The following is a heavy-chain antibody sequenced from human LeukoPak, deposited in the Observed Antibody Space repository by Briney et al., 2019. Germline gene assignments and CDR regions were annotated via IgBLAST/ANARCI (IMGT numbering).Heavy chain of an antibody. Sequence: PSETLSLTCTVSGGSISSSSYYWGWIRQPPGKGLEWIGSIYYSGSTYYNPSLKSRVTISVDTSKNQFSLKLSSVTAADTAVYYCARHSAVDFDWLLPHPIRRGFDYWGQGTLVTVSS. CDR1: GGSISSSSYY. D-gene: IGHD3-9*01. CDR3: ARHSAVDFDWLLPHPIRRGFDY. V-gene: IGHV4-39*01. CDR2: IYYSGST. J-gene: IGHJ4*02.